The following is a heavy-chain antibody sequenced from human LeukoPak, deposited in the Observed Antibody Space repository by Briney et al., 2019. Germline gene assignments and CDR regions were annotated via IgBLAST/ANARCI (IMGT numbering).Heavy chain of an antibody. V-gene: IGHV3-11*05. CDR1: GFTFSDYY. J-gene: IGHJ4*02. CDR2: ISSSSSYT. CDR3: ARAVANYDILTGYYMDYFDY. Sequence: PGGSLRLSCAASGFTFSDYYISWIRQAPGKGLEWVSYISSSSSYTNYADSVKGRFTISRDNAKNSLYLQMNSLRAEDTAVYYCARAVANYDILTGYYMDYFDYWGQGTLVTVSS. D-gene: IGHD3-9*01.